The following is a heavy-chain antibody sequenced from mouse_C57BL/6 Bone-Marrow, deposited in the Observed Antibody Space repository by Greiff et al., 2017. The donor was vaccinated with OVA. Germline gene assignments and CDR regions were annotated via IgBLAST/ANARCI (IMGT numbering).Heavy chain of an antibody. J-gene: IGHJ2*01. CDR2: INPSTGGT. CDR3: ARSRVLDY. Sequence: VQLKQYGPELVKPGASVKISCKASGYSFTGYYMNWVKQSPEKSLEWIGEINPSTGGTTYNQKFKAKATLTVDKSSSTAYMQLKSLTSEDSAVYYCARSRVLDYWGQGTTLTVSS. V-gene: IGHV1-42*01. CDR1: GYSFTGYY.